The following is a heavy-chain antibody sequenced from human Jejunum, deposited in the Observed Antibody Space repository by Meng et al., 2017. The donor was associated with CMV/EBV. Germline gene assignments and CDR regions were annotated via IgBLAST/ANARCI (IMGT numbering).Heavy chain of an antibody. CDR2: KSPTESS. Sequence: STSNLTWWSWGPQTTGKGLEWLGEKSPTESSKYNPSRKSRVTISVDRSKNQSSLKLTSVTAADTAVYYCVRGRCTRTSCYKGAFDFWSQGVLVTVSS. V-gene: IGHV4-4*02. D-gene: IGHD2-2*02. CDR1: STSNLTW. J-gene: IGHJ4*02. CDR3: VRGRCTRTSCYKGAFDF.